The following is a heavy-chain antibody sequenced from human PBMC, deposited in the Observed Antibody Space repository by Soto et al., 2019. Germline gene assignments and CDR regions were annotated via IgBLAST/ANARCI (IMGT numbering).Heavy chain of an antibody. D-gene: IGHD2-21*02. Sequence: GGSLRLSCAASGFTFTTSAMSWVRQAPGKGLEWVSTVTASGSSTYYADSVKGRFTISRDNSKDTLYLQLDSLGAEDTAIYFCAKDLTQQIFDYWGQGTLVTVSS. J-gene: IGHJ4*02. CDR3: AKDLTQQIFDY. CDR1: GFTFTTSA. V-gene: IGHV3-23*01. CDR2: VTASGSST.